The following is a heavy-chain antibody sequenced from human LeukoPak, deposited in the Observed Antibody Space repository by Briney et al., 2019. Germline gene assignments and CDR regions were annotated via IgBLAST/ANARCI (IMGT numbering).Heavy chain of an antibody. Sequence: PSETLSLTCTVSGGSISSSSYYWGWIRQPPGKGLEWIGSIYYSGSTYYNPSLKSRVTISVDTSKNQFSLKLSSVTAADTAVYYCARYAGYGGFDIWGQGTMVTVSS. CDR1: GGSISSSSYY. J-gene: IGHJ3*02. V-gene: IGHV4-39*01. CDR3: ARYAGYGGFDI. D-gene: IGHD4-23*01. CDR2: IYYSGST.